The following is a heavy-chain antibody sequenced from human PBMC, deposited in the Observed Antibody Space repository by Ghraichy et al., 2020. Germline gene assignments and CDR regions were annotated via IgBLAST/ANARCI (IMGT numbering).Heavy chain of an antibody. D-gene: IGHD6-6*01. CDR2: IYHSGST. J-gene: IGHJ6*02. V-gene: IGHV4-4*02. Sequence: SETLSLTCAVSGGSISSSNWWSWVRQPPGKGLEWIGEIYHSGSTNYNPSLKSRVTISVDKSKNQFSLKLSSVTAADTAVYYCATTQYSSSYYYYYGMDVWGQGTTVTVSS. CDR3: ATTQYSSSYYYYYGMDV. CDR1: GGSISSSNW.